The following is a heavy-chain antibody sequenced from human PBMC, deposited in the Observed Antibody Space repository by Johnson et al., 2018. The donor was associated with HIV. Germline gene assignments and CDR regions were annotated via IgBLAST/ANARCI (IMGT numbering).Heavy chain of an antibody. Sequence: VQLVESGGGVVQPGGSLRLSCTASGFAVSMNYMAWVRQAPGKGLEWVSGLNRNGGRVAYADSVKGRFNISRDNAKNSLYLPMNSLRAEDTALYYCAKDIEPYDSGSLGAFDIWGQGTMVTVSS. CDR2: LNRNGGRV. D-gene: IGHD3-10*01. V-gene: IGHV3-20*04. CDR3: AKDIEPYDSGSLGAFDI. CDR1: GFAVSMNY. J-gene: IGHJ3*02.